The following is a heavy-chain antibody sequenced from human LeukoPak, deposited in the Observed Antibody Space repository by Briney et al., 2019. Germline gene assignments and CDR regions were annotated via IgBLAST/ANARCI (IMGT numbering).Heavy chain of an antibody. Sequence: GGSLRLSCAASGFTVSSNYMSWVRQAPGKGLEWVSAISGSGGSTYYADSVKGRFTISRDNSKNTLYLQMNSLRAEDTAVYYCAKDQQQLAAAFDYWGQGTLVTVSS. D-gene: IGHD6-13*01. V-gene: IGHV3-23*01. CDR2: ISGSGGST. CDR1: GFTVSSNY. CDR3: AKDQQQLAAAFDY. J-gene: IGHJ4*02.